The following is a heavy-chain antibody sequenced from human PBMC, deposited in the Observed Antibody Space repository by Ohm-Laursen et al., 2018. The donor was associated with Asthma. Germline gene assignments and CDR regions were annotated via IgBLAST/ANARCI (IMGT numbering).Heavy chain of an antibody. J-gene: IGHJ3*02. CDR1: GFSLSTSGVG. Sequence: PTQTLTLTYTFSGFSLSTSGVGVGWIRQPPGKALEWLALIYWDDDKRYSPSLRSRLSITKDTSKSQVVLTMTNMDPVDAATYYCAHTVCSTSCYTAFDIWGQGTMVTVSS. V-gene: IGHV2-5*02. CDR2: IYWDDDK. CDR3: AHTVCSTSCYTAFDI. D-gene: IGHD2-2*02.